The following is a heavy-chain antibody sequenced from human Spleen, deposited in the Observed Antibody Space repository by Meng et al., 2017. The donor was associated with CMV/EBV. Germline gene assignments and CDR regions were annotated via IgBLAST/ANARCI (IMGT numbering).Heavy chain of an antibody. D-gene: IGHD3-3*01. CDR3: ARLPFYDFWSGYYTGAYYGMDV. CDR1: GYSISNHNY. J-gene: IGHJ6*02. Sequence: SETLSLTCTVSGYSISNHNYWSWIRQPPGKGLEWIGYIYYSGSTNYNPSLKSRVTISVDTSRNRFSLKLSSVTAADTAVYYCARLPFYDFWSGYYTGAYYGMDVWGQGTTVTVSS. V-gene: IGHV4-59*11. CDR2: IYYSGST.